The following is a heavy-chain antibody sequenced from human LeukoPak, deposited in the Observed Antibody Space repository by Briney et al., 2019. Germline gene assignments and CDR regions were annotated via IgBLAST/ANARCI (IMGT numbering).Heavy chain of an antibody. CDR3: ARQADYTFDY. D-gene: IGHD4-11*01. CDR1: SXXXYW. Sequence: SXXXYWIGGVRQMPGKGLEGMGIIYPGDSDTRYSPSFQGQVTISADKSISTAYLQWSSLKASDTAMYYCARQADYTFDYWGQGTLVTVSS. J-gene: IGHJ4*02. CDR2: IYPGDSDT. V-gene: IGHV5-51*01.